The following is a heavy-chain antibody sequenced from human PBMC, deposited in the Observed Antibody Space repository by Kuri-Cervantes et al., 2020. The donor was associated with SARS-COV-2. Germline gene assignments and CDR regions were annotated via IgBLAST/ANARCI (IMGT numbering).Heavy chain of an antibody. CDR3: ARGPPRYCGSSTSCYRGGGYYYYMDV. CDR1: GYTFTSYY. D-gene: IGHD2-2*02. V-gene: IGHV1-46*01. J-gene: IGHJ6*03. CDR2: INPSGGST. Sequence: ASVKVSCKASGYTFTSYYMHWVRQAPGQGLEWMGIINPSGGSTSYAQKFQGRVTMTRDTSTSTVYMELSSLRSDDTAVYYCARGPPRYCGSSTSCYRGGGYYYYMDVWGKGATVTVSS.